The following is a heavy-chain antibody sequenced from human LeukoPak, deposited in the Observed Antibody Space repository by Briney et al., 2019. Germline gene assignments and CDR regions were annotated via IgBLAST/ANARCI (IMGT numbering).Heavy chain of an antibody. CDR2: SRTYNGDT. D-gene: IGHD3-10*01. J-gene: IGHJ3*02. Sequence: ASVKVSCKASGYTFNKYGISWLRQAPGQGLEWMGWSRTYNGDTKSAQKLQGRVTMTTDTPTSTAYMELRSLRSDDTAMYYCARDRSGSLLAFDIWGQGTMVTVSS. CDR3: ARDRSGSLLAFDI. CDR1: GYTFNKYG. V-gene: IGHV1-18*01.